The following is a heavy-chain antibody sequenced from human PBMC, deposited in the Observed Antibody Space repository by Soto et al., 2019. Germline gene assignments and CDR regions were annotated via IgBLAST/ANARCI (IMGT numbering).Heavy chain of an antibody. CDR1: GFTFSAYT. V-gene: IGHV3-21*01. Sequence: GGSLRLSCAASGFTFSAYTMNWVRQAPGKGLEWVSFMSASGSHIYYADSMKGRFTISRDNAKNTLYLQMNSLRAADTAVYYCAKVLPDDFWSGSPLVGMDVWGQGTTVTVSS. CDR2: MSASGSHI. J-gene: IGHJ6*02. D-gene: IGHD3-3*01. CDR3: AKVLPDDFWSGSPLVGMDV.